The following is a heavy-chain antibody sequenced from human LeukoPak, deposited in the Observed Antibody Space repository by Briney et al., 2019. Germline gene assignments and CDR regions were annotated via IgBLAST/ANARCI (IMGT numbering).Heavy chain of an antibody. CDR1: GGSLSSWY. CDR3: APIYGDYSDFDS. V-gene: IGHV4-34*01. D-gene: IGHD4-17*01. J-gene: IGHJ4*02. Sequence: SETLSLTCAVYGGSLSSWYWSWVRQPPGKGLEWIGEMTHDGRTNYNPSLKSRVSTSVDTSKNQFSLKLSSVAAADTAVYYCAPIYGDYSDFDSWGQGTLVTVSS. CDR2: MTHDGRT.